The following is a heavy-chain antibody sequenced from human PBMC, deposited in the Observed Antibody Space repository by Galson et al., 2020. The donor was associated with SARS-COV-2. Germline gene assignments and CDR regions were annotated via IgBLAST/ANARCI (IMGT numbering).Heavy chain of an antibody. D-gene: IGHD3-3*01. CDR2: ISYDGSNE. CDR3: AKDFRNGYYGADY. V-gene: IGHV3-30*18. Sequence: QLGESLKISCAVSGFTFSNHGFHWVRQAPGRGLEWVAVISYDGSNEYYGDSVKGRFTISRDNSKSTLYLQMTSLTPEDTAVYYCAKDFRNGYYGADYWGQGTLVTVSS. J-gene: IGHJ4*02. CDR1: GFTFSNHG.